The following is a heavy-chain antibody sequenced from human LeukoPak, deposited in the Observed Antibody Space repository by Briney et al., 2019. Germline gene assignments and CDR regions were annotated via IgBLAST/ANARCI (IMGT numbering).Heavy chain of an antibody. CDR1: GGTFSSYA. V-gene: IGHV1-69*04. J-gene: IGHJ4*02. CDR3: AIGSGWYQPTGGFDY. CDR2: IIPILGIA. Sequence: ASVKVSCKASGGTFSSYAISWVRQAPGQGLEWMGRIIPILGIANYAQKFQGRVTITADKSTSTAYMELSSLRSEDTAVYYCAIGSGWYQPTGGFDYWGQGTLVTVSS. D-gene: IGHD6-19*01.